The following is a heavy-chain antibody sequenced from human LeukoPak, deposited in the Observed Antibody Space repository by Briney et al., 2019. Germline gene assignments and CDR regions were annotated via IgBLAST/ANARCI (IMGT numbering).Heavy chain of an antibody. CDR3: ARGRAGLAAAGTYDY. CDR2: TNPNSGRT. CDR1: GYTFTSSD. J-gene: IGHJ4*02. V-gene: IGHV1-8*01. D-gene: IGHD6-13*01. Sequence: ASVKVSCKASGYTFTSSDLNWVRQAAGQGLEWMGWTNPNSGRTGYAQKFQGRVTMTAKTSISTAYMELSSLTFDDTAVYYCARGRAGLAAAGTYDYWGQGTLITVSS.